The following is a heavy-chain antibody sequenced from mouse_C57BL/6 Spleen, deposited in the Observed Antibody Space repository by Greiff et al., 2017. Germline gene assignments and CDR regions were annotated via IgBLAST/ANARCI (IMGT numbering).Heavy chain of an antibody. CDR3: AGSYYGSSSFDY. D-gene: IGHD1-1*01. J-gene: IGHJ2*01. V-gene: IGHV5-17*01. CDR2: ISSGSSTI. CDR1: GFTFSDYG. Sequence: EVKLVESGGGLVKPGGSLKLSCAASGFTFSDYGMHWVRQAPEKGLEWVAYISSGSSTIYYADTVKGRFTISRDNAKNTLFLQMTSLRSEDTAMYYCAGSYYGSSSFDYWGQGTTLTVSS.